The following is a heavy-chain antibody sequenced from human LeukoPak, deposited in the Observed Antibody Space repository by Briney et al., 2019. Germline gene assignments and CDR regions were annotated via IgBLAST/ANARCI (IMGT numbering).Heavy chain of an antibody. CDR3: ARLLLWFGRQYEGGAFDI. CDR1: GYSFTSYW. CDR2: IYPGDSDT. V-gene: IGHV5-51*01. Sequence: GESLKISCKGSGYSFTSYWIGWVRQMPGKGLEWMGIIYPGDSDTRYSPSFQGQVTISADKSISTAYLQWSSLKASDTAMYYCARLLLWFGRQYEGGAFDIWGQGTMVTVSS. J-gene: IGHJ3*02. D-gene: IGHD3-10*01.